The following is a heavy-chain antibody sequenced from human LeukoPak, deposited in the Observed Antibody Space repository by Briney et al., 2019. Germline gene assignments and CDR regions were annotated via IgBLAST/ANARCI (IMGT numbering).Heavy chain of an antibody. D-gene: IGHD2/OR15-2a*01. CDR3: ARSVGSTTYYYPFDH. CDR1: GFSFSSHV. Sequence: PGGSRRLSCAASGFSFSSHVMHWVRQAPGKGLEWVSGISGSGGDTYYADSVKGRFTISRDNSKNTLNLQMNSLRSEDTAIYYCARSVGSTTYYYPFDHWGQGTLVTVSS. CDR2: ISGSGGDT. J-gene: IGHJ4*02. V-gene: IGHV3-23*01.